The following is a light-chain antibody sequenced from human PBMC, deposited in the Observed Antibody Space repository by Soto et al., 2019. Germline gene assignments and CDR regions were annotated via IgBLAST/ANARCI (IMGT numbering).Light chain of an antibody. V-gene: IGLV7-46*01. CDR2: DTS. CDR3: LLFYDGVAV. Sequence: QAVVTQEPSLTVSPGGTVTLTCGSSTGDVTNGRWPDWFQQRPGQVPRTLIHDTSNKHPWTPARFSGSLLGGKAALTLSGAQPEDEAVYYCLLFYDGVAVFGGGTQLTVL. CDR1: TGDVTNGRW. J-gene: IGLJ7*01.